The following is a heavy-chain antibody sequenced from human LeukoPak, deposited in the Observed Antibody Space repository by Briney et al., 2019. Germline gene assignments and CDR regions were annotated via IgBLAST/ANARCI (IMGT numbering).Heavy chain of an antibody. Sequence: PSQTLSLTCTVSGGSISSGDYYWSWLRQPPGKGLEWIGYIYYSGSTYYNPSLKSRVTMSVDTSKNQFSLKLSSVTAADTAVYYCARDPMQRIAVAGPNWFDPWGQGTLVTVSS. J-gene: IGHJ5*02. CDR3: ARDPMQRIAVAGPNWFDP. D-gene: IGHD6-19*01. V-gene: IGHV4-30-4*01. CDR1: GGSISSGDYY. CDR2: IYYSGST.